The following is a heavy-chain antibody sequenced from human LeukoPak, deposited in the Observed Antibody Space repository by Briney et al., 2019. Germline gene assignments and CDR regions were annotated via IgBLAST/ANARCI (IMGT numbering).Heavy chain of an antibody. CDR2: ISYDGDNK. D-gene: IGHD2-2*01. Sequence: GGSLRLSCAASGFTFSSYAMHWVRQAPGKGLEWVAVISYDGDNKYYADSVKGRFTISRDNSKNTLYLQMNSLRAEDTAVYYCARDPNCSSTSCFFGWFDPWGQGTLVTVSS. J-gene: IGHJ5*02. V-gene: IGHV3-30-3*01. CDR1: GFTFSSYA. CDR3: ARDPNCSSTSCFFGWFDP.